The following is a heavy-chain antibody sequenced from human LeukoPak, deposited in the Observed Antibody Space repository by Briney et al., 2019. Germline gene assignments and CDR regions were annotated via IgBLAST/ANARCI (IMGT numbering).Heavy chain of an antibody. V-gene: IGHV3-30*04. Sequence: GRSLRLSCAPSRNDHMHWVRQAPGKGLEWVAGISADGIGKYYADSVKGRFTISRDNSKNTFYLQMNSLRAEDTAIYYCAREIGSSGYAGYFDYRGQGTLVSVSS. CDR3: AREIGSSGYAGYFDY. J-gene: IGHJ4*02. D-gene: IGHD3-22*01. CDR2: ISADGIGK. CDR1: RNDH.